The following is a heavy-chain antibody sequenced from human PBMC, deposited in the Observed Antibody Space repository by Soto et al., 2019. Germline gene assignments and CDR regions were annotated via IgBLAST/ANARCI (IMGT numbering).Heavy chain of an antibody. CDR3: ARHRPGSGGSCYDY. J-gene: IGHJ4*02. Sequence: SETLSLTCTVSSGSVSGGSYYWNWIRQPPGKGLEWIGYIYFSGRTNYNPSLKSRVTISIDTSKNQFSLKLSSVTAADTAVYYCARHRPGSGGSCYDYWGQGTLVTVSS. V-gene: IGHV4-61*01. CDR2: IYFSGRT. D-gene: IGHD2-15*01. CDR1: SGSVSGGSYY.